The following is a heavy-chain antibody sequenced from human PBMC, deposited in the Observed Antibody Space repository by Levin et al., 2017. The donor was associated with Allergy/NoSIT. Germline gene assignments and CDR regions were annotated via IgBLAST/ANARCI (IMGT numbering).Heavy chain of an antibody. J-gene: IGHJ1*01. V-gene: IGHV3-30-3*01. CDR1: GFTFSSYA. CDR2: ISYDGSNK. Sequence: GGSLRLSCAASGFTFSSYAMHWVRQAPGKGLEWVAVISYDGSNKYYADSVKGRFTISRDNSKNTLYLQMNSLRAEDTAVYYCAISSSRQKYFQHWGQGTLVTVSS. D-gene: IGHD6-13*01. CDR3: AISSSRQKYFQH.